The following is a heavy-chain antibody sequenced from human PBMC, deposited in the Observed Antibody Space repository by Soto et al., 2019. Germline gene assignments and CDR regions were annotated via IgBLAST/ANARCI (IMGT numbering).Heavy chain of an antibody. D-gene: IGHD2-21*02. V-gene: IGHV3-23*01. J-gene: IGHJ4*02. CDR2: ISGSGGST. CDR1: GFXLSSYA. Sequence: PGGSLXLSCAASGFXLSSYAMSWVXQAPGKGLEWVSAISGSGGSTYYADSVKGRFTISRDNSKNTLYLQMSSLRAEDTAVYYCASSSTPAAYCGGDRSAGGWGQGTLVTVSS. CDR3: ASSSTPAAYCGGDRSAGG.